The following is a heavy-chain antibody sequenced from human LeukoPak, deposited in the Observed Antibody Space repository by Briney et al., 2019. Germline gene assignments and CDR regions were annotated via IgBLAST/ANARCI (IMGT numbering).Heavy chain of an antibody. CDR2: ISYDGSNK. V-gene: IGHV3-30-3*01. D-gene: IGHD3-3*01. CDR1: GFTFSSYA. Sequence: GGSLRLSCAASGFTFSSYAMHWVRQAPGKGLEWVAVISYDGSNKYYADSVKGRFTISRDNSKNTLYLQMNSLRAEDTAVYYCAKEGRFLEWYPIGYFDYWGQGTLVTVSS. J-gene: IGHJ4*02. CDR3: AKEGRFLEWYPIGYFDY.